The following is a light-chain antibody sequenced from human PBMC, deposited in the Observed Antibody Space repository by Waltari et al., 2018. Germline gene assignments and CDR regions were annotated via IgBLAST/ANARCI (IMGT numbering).Light chain of an antibody. CDR3: QHYENWPHT. CDR1: QSVDSH. Sequence: EIVMTQSPAPLSVSPGERATPSCRASQSVDSHVAWYKQEPGQAPRLLIYVASTRATDIPARFSGSGSGTEFTLTISSLQSEDSGVYYCQHYENWPHTFGGGTKVEIK. CDR2: VAS. V-gene: IGKV3-15*01. J-gene: IGKJ4*01.